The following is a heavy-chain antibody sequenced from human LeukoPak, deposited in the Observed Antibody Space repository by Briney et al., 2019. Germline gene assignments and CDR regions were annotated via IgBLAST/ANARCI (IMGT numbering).Heavy chain of an antibody. CDR1: GGSISSYY. Sequence: PETLSLTCTVSGGSISSYYWSWIRQPPGKGLEWIGYIYYSGSTNYNPSLKSRVTISVDTSKNQFSLKLSSVTAADTAVYYCARIIAVAGIHDAFDIWGQGTMVTVSS. J-gene: IGHJ3*02. CDR2: IYYSGST. D-gene: IGHD6-19*01. CDR3: ARIIAVAGIHDAFDI. V-gene: IGHV4-59*01.